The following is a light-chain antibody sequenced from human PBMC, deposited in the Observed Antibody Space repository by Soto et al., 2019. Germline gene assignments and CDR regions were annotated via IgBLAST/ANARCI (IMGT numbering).Light chain of an antibody. CDR3: QTWVTGIYV. J-gene: IGLJ1*01. V-gene: IGLV4-69*01. CDR2: LNSDGSH. Sequence: QLVLTQSPSASASLGASVKLTCTLSSGHSSYAIAWHQQQPEKGPRYLMKLNSDGSHNKGDGIPDRFSGSSSGAERYLTISSLHSEDESDYYCQTWVTGIYVFGTGTKLTVL. CDR1: SGHSSYA.